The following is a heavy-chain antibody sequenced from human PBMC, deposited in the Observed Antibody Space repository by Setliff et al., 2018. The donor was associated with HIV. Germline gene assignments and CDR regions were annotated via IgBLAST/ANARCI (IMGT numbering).Heavy chain of an antibody. CDR3: TREIRDGYPRSSN. J-gene: IGHJ4*02. CDR1: GFTFSDYD. Sequence: PGGSLRLSCAASGFTFSDYDIHWVRQAPGKGLEWVAFMRYDGGNKDYADSVKGRFTISRDNSKNTLFLQLTTLRTEDTGFYFCTREIRDGYPRSSNWGQGTLVTVSS. V-gene: IGHV3-30*02. D-gene: IGHD3-10*01. CDR2: MRYDGGNK.